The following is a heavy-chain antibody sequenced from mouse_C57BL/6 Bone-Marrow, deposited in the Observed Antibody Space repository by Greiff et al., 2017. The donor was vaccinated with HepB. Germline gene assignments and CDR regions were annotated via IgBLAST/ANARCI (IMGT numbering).Heavy chain of an antibody. J-gene: IGHJ4*01. CDR3: ARYGYAMDY. V-gene: IGHV1-50*01. CDR1: GYTFTSYW. CDR2: IDTSDSYT. Sequence: QVQLQQPGAELVKPGASVKLSCKASGYTFTSYWMQWVKQRPGQGLEWIGEIDTSDSYTNYNQKFKDKATLTVDTSSSTAYMHLSSLTSEDSAVYYCARYGYAMDYWGQGTSVTVSS. D-gene: IGHD1-1*01.